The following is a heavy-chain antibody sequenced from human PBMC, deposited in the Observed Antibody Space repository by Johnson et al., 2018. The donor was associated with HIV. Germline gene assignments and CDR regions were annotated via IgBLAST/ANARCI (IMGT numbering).Heavy chain of an antibody. J-gene: IGHJ3*02. Sequence: VQLVESGGGVVRPGGSLRLSCAASGFTFSSYAMSWVRQAPGKGLEWVSAISGSGGSTYYADSVKGRFTISRDNSKNTLYLQMNSLRAEDTAVYYCAKSYYEEERPMGVDAFDIWGQGTMVTVSS. CDR2: ISGSGGST. D-gene: IGHD1-26*01. V-gene: IGHV3-23*04. CDR1: GFTFSSYA. CDR3: AKSYYEEERPMGVDAFDI.